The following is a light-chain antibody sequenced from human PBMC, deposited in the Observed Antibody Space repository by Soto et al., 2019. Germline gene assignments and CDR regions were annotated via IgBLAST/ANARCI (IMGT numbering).Light chain of an antibody. J-gene: IGKJ2*01. V-gene: IGKV4-1*01. Sequence: DIVMTQSPDSLAVSLGERATINCKSSQSVLYSSNNKNCLAWYQQKPGQPPKMLIYWASTRESGVPDRFSGSGSGTDFTLTISSLQAEDVAVYYCQQHYSTPPAFGQGTKLEIK. CDR1: QSVLYSSNNKNC. CDR2: WAS. CDR3: QQHYSTPPA.